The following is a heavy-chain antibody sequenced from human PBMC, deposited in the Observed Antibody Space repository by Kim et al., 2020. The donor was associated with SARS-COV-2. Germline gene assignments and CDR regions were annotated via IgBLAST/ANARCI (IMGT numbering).Heavy chain of an antibody. CDR3: ARALYYSTADAFDI. D-gene: IGHD2-2*01. Sequence: GGSLRLSCAASGFIFSAYDMHWVRQAPGKGLEWVAVIWYDENSEYYADSVKGRFTISRDNSKGTVYLQMSSLRAEDTAVYYCARALYYSTADAFDIWGQG. CDR1: GFIFSAYD. CDR2: IWYDENSE. V-gene: IGHV3-33*01. J-gene: IGHJ3*02.